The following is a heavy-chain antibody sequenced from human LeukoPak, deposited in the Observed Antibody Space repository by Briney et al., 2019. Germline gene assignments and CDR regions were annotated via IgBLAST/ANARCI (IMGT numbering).Heavy chain of an antibody. CDR3: ARVHSSCWPHYYFDY. CDR2: IYYSGST. V-gene: IGHV4-59*01. D-gene: IGHD6-19*01. CDR1: GGSISSYY. Sequence: SETLSLTCTVSGGSISSYYWSWIRQPPGKGLEWIGYIYYSGSTNYNPSLKSRVTISVDTSKNQFSLKLSSVTAADTAVYYCARVHSSCWPHYYFDYWGQGTLVTVSS. J-gene: IGHJ4*02.